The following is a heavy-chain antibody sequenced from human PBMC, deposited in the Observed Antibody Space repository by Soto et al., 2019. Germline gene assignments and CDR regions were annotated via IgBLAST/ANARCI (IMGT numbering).Heavy chain of an antibody. CDR1: GYTFTSYG. CDR3: ARDGNLNYYDSSGYYVFDY. D-gene: IGHD3-22*01. V-gene: IGHV1-18*01. J-gene: IGHJ4*02. Sequence: QVQLVQSGAEVKKPGASVKVSCKASGYTFTSYGISWVRQAPGQGLEWMGWISAYNGNTNYAQKLQGRVTMTTDTSKSTAYMELRSLRSDDTAVYYCARDGNLNYYDSSGYYVFDYWGQGTLVTVSS. CDR2: ISAYNGNT.